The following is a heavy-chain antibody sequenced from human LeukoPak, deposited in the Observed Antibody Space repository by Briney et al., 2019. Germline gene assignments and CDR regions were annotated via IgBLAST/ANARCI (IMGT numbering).Heavy chain of an antibody. Sequence: GGSLRLSCAASGFTFSGYSMNWVRQAPGKGLEWVSSISGSSDYIFYADLAKGRFTISRDNAKNSVYLQMNSLRADVTAVYYCASDLPAATSWGQGTLVTVSS. D-gene: IGHD2-2*01. CDR2: ISGSSDYI. V-gene: IGHV3-21*01. CDR3: ASDLPAATS. J-gene: IGHJ4*02. CDR1: GFTFSGYS.